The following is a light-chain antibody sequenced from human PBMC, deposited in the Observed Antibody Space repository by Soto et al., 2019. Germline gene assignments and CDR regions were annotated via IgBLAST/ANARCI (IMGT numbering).Light chain of an antibody. J-gene: IGKJ4*01. V-gene: IGKV3-11*01. CDR1: QSVSSY. Sequence: EIVLTQSPATLSLSPGERATLSCRASQSVSSYLAWYQQKPGQGPRLLIYDASNRATGIPGRFSGSGSGTDFTLTISSLEPEDSAVYYCQQRSDLVTFGGGTKVEIK. CDR3: QQRSDLVT. CDR2: DAS.